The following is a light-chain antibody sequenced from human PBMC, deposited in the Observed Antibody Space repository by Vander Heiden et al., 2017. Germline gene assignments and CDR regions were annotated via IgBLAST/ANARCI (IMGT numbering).Light chain of an antibody. CDR3: QQSYNDHA. CDR1: HSISTS. CDR2: AAS. Sequence: DIQMTQSPSSLSASVGDRVTITCRASHSISTSLNWYQQKPGKAPNLLIFAASTWQSGVPSRFSGSGSGTDFTLTINRLQREDFATYYWQQSYNDHAFGQGTKMEIK. V-gene: IGKV1-39*01. J-gene: IGKJ2*01.